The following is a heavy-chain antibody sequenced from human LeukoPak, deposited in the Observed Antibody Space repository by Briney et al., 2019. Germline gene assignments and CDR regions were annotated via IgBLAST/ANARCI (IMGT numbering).Heavy chain of an antibody. CDR2: IKGDGSEK. CDR1: GFTISNLW. Sequence: GGSLRLSCAASGFTISNLWMTWVRQAPGKGLECVANIKGDGSEKNYVDSVKGRFTISRDDAKNSLYRQMSSLRAEDTAVYYCVKQAGVYWGQGTLVTVSS. J-gene: IGHJ4*02. D-gene: IGHD6-19*01. V-gene: IGHV3-7*01. CDR3: VKQAGVY.